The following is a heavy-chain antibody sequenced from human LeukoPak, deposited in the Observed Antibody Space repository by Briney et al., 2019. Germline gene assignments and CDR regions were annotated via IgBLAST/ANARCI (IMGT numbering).Heavy chain of an antibody. D-gene: IGHD4-17*01. Sequence: GGSLRLSCATSGFTFSSYSMNWIRQAPGKGLEGVSSISSGTTYIYYADSLKGRFTISRDNARSSLYLQMNSLRAEDTAVYYCARASDYGDYFSGMDVWGQGTTVTVSS. V-gene: IGHV3-21*01. CDR2: ISSGTTYI. CDR1: GFTFSSYS. CDR3: ARASDYGDYFSGMDV. J-gene: IGHJ6*02.